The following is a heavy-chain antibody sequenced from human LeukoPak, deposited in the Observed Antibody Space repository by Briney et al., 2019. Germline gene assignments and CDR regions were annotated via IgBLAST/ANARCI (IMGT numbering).Heavy chain of an antibody. J-gene: IGHJ4*02. V-gene: IGHV1-18*01. Sequence: ASVKVSCKASGYTFTSYGISWVRQAPGQGLEWMGWISAYSGNTKYAQRLQGRVTMTTDTSTTTAYVELRSLRSDDTAVYYCARDSSRAAADFDYWGQGTLVTVSS. CDR2: ISAYSGNT. CDR1: GYTFTSYG. D-gene: IGHD6-13*01. CDR3: ARDSSRAAADFDY.